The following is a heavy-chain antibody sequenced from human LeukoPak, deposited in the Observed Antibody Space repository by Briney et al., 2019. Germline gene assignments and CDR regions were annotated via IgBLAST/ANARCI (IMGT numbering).Heavy chain of an antibody. V-gene: IGHV3-9*01. CDR2: ISWNSGSI. D-gene: IGHD3-10*01. J-gene: IGHJ3*02. CDR1: GFTFDDYA. Sequence: SGGSLRLSCAASGFTFDDYAMHWVRQAPGKGLEWVSGISWNSGSITYADSVKGRFTISRDNAKNSLYLQANSLRPDDTALYYCAKAVGPYGRHAFDIWGQGTMVTVSS. CDR3: AKAVGPYGRHAFDI.